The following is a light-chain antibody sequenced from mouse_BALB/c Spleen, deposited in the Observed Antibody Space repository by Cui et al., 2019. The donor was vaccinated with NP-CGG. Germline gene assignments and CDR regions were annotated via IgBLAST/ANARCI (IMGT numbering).Light chain of an antibody. CDR2: GTN. Sequence: QPVVTQESAPTTSPGETVTLTCRSSTGAVTTSNYANWVQDKPDHIFTGLIGGTNNRAPGVPAKFSGSLIGDKAALTITGAQTDDEAIYFCALWYSNHWVFGGGTKLTVL. CDR1: TGAVTTSNY. V-gene: IGLV1*01. CDR3: ALWYSNHWV. J-gene: IGLJ1*01.